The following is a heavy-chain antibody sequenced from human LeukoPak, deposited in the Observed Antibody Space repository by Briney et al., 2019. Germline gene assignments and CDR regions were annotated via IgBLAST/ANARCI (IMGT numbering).Heavy chain of an antibody. CDR1: GFSFSSYW. V-gene: IGHV3-74*01. CDR3: ARPAVAGLRAGGYDY. D-gene: IGHD6-19*01. Sequence: PGGSLRLSCAASGFSFSSYWMPWVRQAPGKGLVWVSRISSDGSIINYADSVKGRFTISRDNAKNTLYLQMNSLRVEDTAVYYCARPAVAGLRAGGYDYWGQGTLVTVSS. CDR2: ISSDGSII. J-gene: IGHJ4*02.